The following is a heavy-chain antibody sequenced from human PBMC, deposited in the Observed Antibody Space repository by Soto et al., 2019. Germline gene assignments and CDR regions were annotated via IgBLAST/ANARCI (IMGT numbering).Heavy chain of an antibody. Sequence: QVQLVQSGAEVKKPGASVKVSCKASGYTFTSYGISWVRQAPGQGLEWMGWISAYNGNTNYAQKLQGRVTMTTDTATDKAYMELGSRRSADPAVYYCAREGAIVGATPEPPYYYYGMDVWGQGTTVTVSS. V-gene: IGHV1-18*01. CDR1: GYTFTSYG. J-gene: IGHJ6*02. D-gene: IGHD1-26*01. CDR3: AREGAIVGATPEPPYYYYGMDV. CDR2: ISAYNGNT.